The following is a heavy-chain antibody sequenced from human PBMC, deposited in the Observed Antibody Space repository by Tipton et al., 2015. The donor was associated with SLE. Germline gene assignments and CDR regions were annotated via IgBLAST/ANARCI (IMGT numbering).Heavy chain of an antibody. D-gene: IGHD4-17*01. CDR1: VGSISSSSYY. V-gene: IGHV4-39*07. CDR2: IYHSGST. J-gene: IGHJ4*02. CDR3: ASTGPDYFDY. Sequence: TLSLTCTVSVGSISSSSYYWGWIRQPPGKGLEWIGSIYHSGSTYYNPSLKSRVTISVDTSKNQFSLKLSSVTAADTAVYYCASTGPDYFDYWGQGTLVTVAS.